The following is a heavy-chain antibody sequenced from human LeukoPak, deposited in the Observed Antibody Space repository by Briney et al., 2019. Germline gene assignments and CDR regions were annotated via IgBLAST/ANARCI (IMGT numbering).Heavy chain of an antibody. Sequence: ASVKVSCKASGYTFTNFDINWVRQAPGQGLEWMGWMNPVSGKAGSAQKFQGRVTLTRDTSISTAYMEVSSLRFDDTAFYYCARAPMGTAPLYWGQGTLVTVSS. CDR3: ARAPMGTAPLY. D-gene: IGHD1/OR15-1a*01. J-gene: IGHJ4*02. V-gene: IGHV1-8*01. CDR1: GYTFTNFD. CDR2: MNPVSGKA.